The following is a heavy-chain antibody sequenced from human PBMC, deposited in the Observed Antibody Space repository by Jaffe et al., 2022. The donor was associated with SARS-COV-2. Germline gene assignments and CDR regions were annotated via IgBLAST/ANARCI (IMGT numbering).Heavy chain of an antibody. CDR1: RFTFNNYG. D-gene: IGHD2-2*01. V-gene: IGHV3-33*01. Sequence: QVQLVESGGGVVQPGRSLRLSCAASRFTFNNYGMHWVRQAPGKGPEWVAVIWYDGSHKYYGDSVKGRFTISRDNSKNTLYLQMNSLRAEDTAVYYCARDRSLPAVATYSGMDVWGQGTTVSVSS. CDR2: IWYDGSHK. CDR3: ARDRSLPAVATYSGMDV. J-gene: IGHJ6*02.